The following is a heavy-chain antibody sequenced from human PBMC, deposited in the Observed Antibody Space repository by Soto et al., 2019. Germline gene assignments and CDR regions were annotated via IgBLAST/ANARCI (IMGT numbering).Heavy chain of an antibody. CDR2: IYTSGST. V-gene: IGHV4-4*07. D-gene: IGHD3-3*01. J-gene: IGHJ6*02. CDR1: GGSISSYY. CDR3: ARARYDFWSGYPGSYGMDV. Sequence: ETLSLTCTVSGGSISSYYWSWIRQPAGKGLEWIGRIYTSGSTNYNPSLKSRVTMSVDTSKNQFSLKLSSVTAADTAVYYCARARYDFWSGYPGSYGMDVWGQGTTVTVSS.